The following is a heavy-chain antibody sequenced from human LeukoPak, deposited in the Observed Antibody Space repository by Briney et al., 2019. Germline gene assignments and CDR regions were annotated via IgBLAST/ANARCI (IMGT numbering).Heavy chain of an antibody. CDR2: INPSGGST. J-gene: IGHJ4*02. CDR1: GYTFTSYY. Sequence: ASVKVSCKASGYTFTSYYMHWVRQAPGQGLEWMGIINPSGGSTNYAQKLQGRVTMTTDTSTSTAYMELRSLRSDDTAVYYCARVFALYSSSWSNFDYWGQGTLVTVSS. V-gene: IGHV1-46*01. D-gene: IGHD6-13*01. CDR3: ARVFALYSSSWSNFDY.